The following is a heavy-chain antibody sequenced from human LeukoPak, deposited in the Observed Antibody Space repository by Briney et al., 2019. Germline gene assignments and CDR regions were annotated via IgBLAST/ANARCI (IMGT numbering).Heavy chain of an antibody. Sequence: GGSLRLSCAASGFTFSSYAMHWVRQAPGKGLEWVAVISYDGSNKYYADSVKGRFTISRDNSKNTLYLQMNSLRAEDTAVYYCAREGYSYGYGAFDIWGQGTMVTVSS. CDR1: GFTFSSYA. J-gene: IGHJ3*02. V-gene: IGHV3-30-3*01. D-gene: IGHD5-18*01. CDR3: AREGYSYGYGAFDI. CDR2: ISYDGSNK.